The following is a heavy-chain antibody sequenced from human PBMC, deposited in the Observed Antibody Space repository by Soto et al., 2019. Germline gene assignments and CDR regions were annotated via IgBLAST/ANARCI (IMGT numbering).Heavy chain of an antibody. D-gene: IGHD3-22*01. J-gene: IGHJ4*02. CDR3: ARDSYDSSGSSGYSFDY. CDR1: GGSISSGDYY. Sequence: PSETLSLTCTVSGGSISSGDYYWNWIRQPPGKGLEWIGYIYYSGSTYYNPSLKSRVTISVDTSKNQFSLKLSSVTAADTAVYYCARDSYDSSGSSGYSFDYWGQGTLVTSPQ. CDR2: IYYSGST. V-gene: IGHV4-30-4*01.